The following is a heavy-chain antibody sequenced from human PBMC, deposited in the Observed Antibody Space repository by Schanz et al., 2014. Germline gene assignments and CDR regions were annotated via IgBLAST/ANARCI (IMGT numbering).Heavy chain of an antibody. Sequence: VQVVESGGGLVRPGGSLRLSCAASGFTFSSCGMHWVRQAPGKGLEWVSFIRFDGTNKYYADSVKGRFTISRDNSKNTLYLQMNSLRVEDTAVYYCARLATSKSRLGDAVDIWGQGTMVTVSS. CDR1: GFTFSSCG. CDR3: ARLATSKSRLGDAVDI. J-gene: IGHJ3*02. CDR2: IRFDGTNK. D-gene: IGHD6-6*01. V-gene: IGHV3-30*02.